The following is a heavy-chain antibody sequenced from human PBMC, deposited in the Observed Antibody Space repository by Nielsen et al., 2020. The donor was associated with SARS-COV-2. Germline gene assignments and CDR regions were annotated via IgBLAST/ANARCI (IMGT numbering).Heavy chain of an antibody. V-gene: IGHV3-13*01. J-gene: IGHJ6*02. CDR2: IGTAGDT. Sequence: GGSLRLSCAASGFTFSSYDMHWVRQATGKGLEWVSAIGTAGDTYYPGSVKGRFTISRENAKNSLYLQMNSLRAEDTALYYCAKSSTSCCGMDVWGQGTTVTVSS. CDR3: AKSSTSCCGMDV. CDR1: GFTFSSYD. D-gene: IGHD2-2*01.